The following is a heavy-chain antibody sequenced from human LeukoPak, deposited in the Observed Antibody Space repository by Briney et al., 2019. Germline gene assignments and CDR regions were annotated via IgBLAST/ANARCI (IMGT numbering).Heavy chain of an antibody. D-gene: IGHD2-15*01. J-gene: IGHJ3*02. V-gene: IGHV1-2*02. CDR1: GGTFSSYA. CDR3: AREDTPDGAFDI. CDR2: INPNSGGT. Sequence: EASVKVSCKASGGTFSSYAISWVRQAPGQGLEWMGWINPNSGGTNYAQKFQGRVTMTRDTSISTAYMELSRLRSDDTAVYYCAREDTPDGAFDIWGQGTMVTVSS.